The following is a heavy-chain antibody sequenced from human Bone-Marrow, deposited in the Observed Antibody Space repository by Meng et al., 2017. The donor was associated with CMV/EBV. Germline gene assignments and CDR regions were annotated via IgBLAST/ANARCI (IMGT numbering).Heavy chain of an antibody. Sequence: GESLKISCTVSGFTLSSYEMNWVRQAPGKGLEWISYISNSGSTIKYADSVKGRFTISRDNAKNSLYLQIDSLRAEDTAIYYCARDKAAATWYDASDMWGQGTMVTVSS. V-gene: IGHV3-48*03. D-gene: IGHD6-13*01. J-gene: IGHJ3*02. CDR1: GFTLSSYE. CDR3: ARDKAAATWYDASDM. CDR2: ISNSGSTI.